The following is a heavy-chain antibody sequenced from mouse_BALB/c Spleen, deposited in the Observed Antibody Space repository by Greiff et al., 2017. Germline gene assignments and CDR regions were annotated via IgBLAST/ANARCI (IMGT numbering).Heavy chain of an antibody. CDR3: ARVYDGYYPFDY. J-gene: IGHJ2*01. Sequence: DVQLVESGGGLVQPGGSLKLSCAASGFTFSSYGMSWVRQTPDKRLELVATINSNGGSTYYPDSVKGRFTISRDNAKNTLYLQMSSLKSEDTAMYYCARVYDGYYPFDYWGQGTTLTVSS. CDR1: GFTFSSYG. CDR2: INSNGGST. V-gene: IGHV5-6-3*01. D-gene: IGHD2-3*01.